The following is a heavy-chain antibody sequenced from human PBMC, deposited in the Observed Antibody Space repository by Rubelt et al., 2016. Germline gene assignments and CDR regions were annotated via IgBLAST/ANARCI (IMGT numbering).Heavy chain of an antibody. CDR2: IQYEGRDK. V-gene: IGHV3-30*03. CDR3: VRGYLSNSFDQ. Sequence: QEQLVESGGGVVQPGRSLRLSCAGSGLRFSSFAMHWVRQAPGKRTEWVALIQYEGRDKYYADSVQGRFPISRDNSKNKLYLEMNSMRDEEPAVYYCVRGYLSNSFDQWGQGTLVTASS. D-gene: IGHD2-21*01. J-gene: IGHJ4*02. CDR1: GLRFSSFA.